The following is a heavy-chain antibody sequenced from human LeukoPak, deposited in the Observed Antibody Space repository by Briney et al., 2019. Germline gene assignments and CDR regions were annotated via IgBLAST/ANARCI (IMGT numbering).Heavy chain of an antibody. D-gene: IGHD6-6*01. V-gene: IGHV3-23*01. CDR3: AKGRFGSSYYFDY. CDR2: ISGSGGST. J-gene: IGHJ4*02. CDR1: GFTFSSYA. Sequence: GASLRLSCAASGFTFSSYAMSWVRQAPGEGLEWVSGISGSGGSTSYADSVKGRFTISRDNSKNTLYLQMNSLRADDTALYHCAKGRFGSSYYFDYWGQGTPVTVSS.